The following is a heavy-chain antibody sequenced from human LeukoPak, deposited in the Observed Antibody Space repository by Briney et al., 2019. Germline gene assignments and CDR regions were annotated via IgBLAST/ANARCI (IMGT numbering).Heavy chain of an antibody. V-gene: IGHV1-46*01. Sequence: ASVKVSCKASGYTFTSYYMHWVRQAPGQGLEWMGIINPSGGSTSYAQKFQGRVTMTRDTSTSTVYMELSRLRSDDTAVYYCAREGWIGYCSSTSCSYFDYWGQGTLVTVSS. J-gene: IGHJ4*02. CDR1: GYTFTSYY. CDR3: AREGWIGYCSSTSCSYFDY. D-gene: IGHD2-2*01. CDR2: INPSGGST.